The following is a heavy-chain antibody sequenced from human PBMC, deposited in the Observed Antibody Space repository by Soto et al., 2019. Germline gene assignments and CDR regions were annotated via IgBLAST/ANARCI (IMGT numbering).Heavy chain of an antibody. CDR3: AREGLVLVPTTVNSDYYYYARDV. CDR1: GDTFSTYT. J-gene: IGHJ6*02. Sequence: QVQLVQSGAEVKKPGSSVKVSCKASGDTFSTYTITWMRQAPGQGLEWMGGIIPRSATSNYAQKFQGRVTVTDDESTNTAYLEQSSLRSEDTAVYYFAREGLVLVPTTVNSDYYYYARDVWGQGTTVTVSS. CDR2: IIPRSATS. D-gene: IGHD2-2*01. V-gene: IGHV1-69*12.